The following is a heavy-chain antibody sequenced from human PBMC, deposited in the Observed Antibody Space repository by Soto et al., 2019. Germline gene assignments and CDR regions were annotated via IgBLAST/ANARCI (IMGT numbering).Heavy chain of an antibody. CDR3: ARHRPILGLGAFYI. CDR1: GFTVSSNY. CDR2: IYSGGST. D-gene: IGHD7-27*01. V-gene: IGHV3-66*04. J-gene: IGHJ3*02. Sequence: EVQLVESGGGLVQPGGSLRLSCAASGFTVSSNYMSWVRQAPGKGLEWVSVIYSGGSTYYADSVKGRFTISRDNSKNKLYLQINTLRAEDTAVYYCARHRPILGLGAFYIWGQGTMVTLSS.